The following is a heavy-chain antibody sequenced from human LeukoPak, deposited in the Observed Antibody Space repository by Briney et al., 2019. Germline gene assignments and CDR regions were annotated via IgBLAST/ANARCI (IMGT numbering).Heavy chain of an antibody. Sequence: GGSLRLSCAASGFTFSDYYMSWIRQAPGKGLEWVSYISSSSSYTNYADSVKGRFIISRDNAKNTLYLQMNSLRAEDTAVYYCARPYYDILTGTLQDWFDPWGQGTLVTVSS. CDR1: GFTFSDYY. J-gene: IGHJ5*02. V-gene: IGHV3-11*06. D-gene: IGHD3-9*01. CDR2: ISSSSSYT. CDR3: ARPYYDILTGTLQDWFDP.